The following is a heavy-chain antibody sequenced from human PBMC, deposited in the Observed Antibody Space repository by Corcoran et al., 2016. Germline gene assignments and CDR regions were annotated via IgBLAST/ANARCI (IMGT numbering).Heavy chain of an antibody. V-gene: IGHV4-34*01. D-gene: IGHD6-13*01. J-gene: IGHJ4*02. CDR2: INHSGST. CDR3: ARLWSGSSWYPFDY. CDR1: GGSFSGYY. Sequence: QVQLQQWGAGLLKPSETLSLTCAVYGGSFSGYYWSWIRQPPGKGLEWIGEINHSGSTNYNPYLKSRVTISVDTSKNHFSLKYSSVTDADTAVYYCARLWSGSSWYPFDYWGQGTLFTVSS.